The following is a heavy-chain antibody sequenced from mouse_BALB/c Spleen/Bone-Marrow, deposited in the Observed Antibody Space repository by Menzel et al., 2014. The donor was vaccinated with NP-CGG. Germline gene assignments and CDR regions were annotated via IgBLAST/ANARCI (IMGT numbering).Heavy chain of an antibody. D-gene: IGHD2-3*01. CDR3: ARYDGYSDNAMDY. Sequence: EVKLVESGGGLVHPGSSLRLSCATSGFTFTDYYMNWVRQPPGKALEWLGFIRNKANGYTTEFSASVKGRFTISRDNSQSILYLQMNTLRAEDSATYYCARYDGYSDNAMDYWGQGTSVTVSS. CDR2: IRNKANGYTT. J-gene: IGHJ4*01. CDR1: GFTFTDYY. V-gene: IGHV7-3*02.